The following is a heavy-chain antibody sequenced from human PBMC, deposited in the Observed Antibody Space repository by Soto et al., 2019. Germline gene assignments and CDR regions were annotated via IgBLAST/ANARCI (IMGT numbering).Heavy chain of an antibody. Sequence: SETLSLTCTVSGGSISSYYWSWIRQPPEKGLEWIGYIYYSGSTSYNPSLKSRVTISVDTSKNQFSLKLSSVTAADTAVYYCARRYGDYFDYWGQGTLVTVSS. V-gene: IGHV4-59*08. D-gene: IGHD4-17*01. CDR1: GGSISSYY. J-gene: IGHJ4*02. CDR2: IYYSGST. CDR3: ARRYGDYFDY.